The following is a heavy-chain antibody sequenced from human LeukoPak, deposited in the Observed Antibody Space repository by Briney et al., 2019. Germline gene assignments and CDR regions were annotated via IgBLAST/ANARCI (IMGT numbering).Heavy chain of an antibody. V-gene: IGHV3-48*03. CDR2: ISSSGTTI. Sequence: GGSLRLSCAASGFTFSSYEMNWVRQAPGKGLEWVSYISSSGTTIYYADSVKGRFTISRDNAKNSLYLQMNSLRAEDTAVYYCARRSPNYYFDYWGQGTPVTVSS. CDR1: GFTFSSYE. J-gene: IGHJ4*02. CDR3: ARRSPNYYFDY.